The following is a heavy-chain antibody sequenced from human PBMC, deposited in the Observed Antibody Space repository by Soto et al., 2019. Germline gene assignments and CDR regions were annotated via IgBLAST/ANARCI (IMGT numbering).Heavy chain of an antibody. J-gene: IGHJ2*01. CDR2: IIPIFGTP. V-gene: IGHV1-69*01. Sequence: QVQLVQSGAGMKKPGSSVKVSCKASGGTFSRYAISWVRQAPGQGLEWMGGIIPIFGTPKYAQKFQGRVTITADESTSTTYMELSSLRPEDTAIYYCASPAAGYWYFDLWGRGTLVTVSS. CDR3: ASPAAGYWYFDL. D-gene: IGHD6-13*01. CDR1: GGTFSRYA.